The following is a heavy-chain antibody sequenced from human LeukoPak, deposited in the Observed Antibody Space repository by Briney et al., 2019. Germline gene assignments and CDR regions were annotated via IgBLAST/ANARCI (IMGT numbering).Heavy chain of an antibody. CDR3: ARAGIFDY. D-gene: IGHD3-10*01. CDR2: IHPRRGDT. V-gene: IGHV1-2*02. Sequence: ASVKVSCKTSGYSFTAFYIHWVRQAPGQGLEWMGWIHPRRGDTNHAQKFQGRVTMTRDTSTSTVYMELSSLRSEDTAVYYCARAGIFDYWGQGTLVTVSS. CDR1: GYSFTAFY. J-gene: IGHJ4*02.